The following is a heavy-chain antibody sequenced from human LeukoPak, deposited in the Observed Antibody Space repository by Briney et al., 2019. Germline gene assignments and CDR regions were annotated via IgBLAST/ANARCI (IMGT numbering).Heavy chain of an antibody. D-gene: IGHD5-18*01. CDR3: ARVLHSYGSYFDY. CDR2: ISGSGGSI. CDR1: GFTFSSYG. Sequence: GGSLRLSCAASGFTFSSYGMSWVRQAPGKGLEWVSAISGSGGSIYYADSVKGRFTISRDNAKNSLYLQMNSLRAEDTAVYYCARVLHSYGSYFDYWGQGTLVTVSS. V-gene: IGHV3-23*01. J-gene: IGHJ4*02.